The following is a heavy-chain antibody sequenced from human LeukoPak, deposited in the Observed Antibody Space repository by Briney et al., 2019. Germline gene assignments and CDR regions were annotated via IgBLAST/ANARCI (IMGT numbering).Heavy chain of an antibody. CDR3: ASQIVVVRENWFDP. CDR2: ISSSSSYI. J-gene: IGHJ5*02. Sequence: GGSLRLSCAASGFTFSSYAMNWVRQAPGKGLEWVSSISSSSSYIYYADSVKGRFTISRDNAKNSLYLQMNSLRAEDTAVYYCASQIVVVRENWFDPWGQGTLVTVSS. CDR1: GFTFSSYA. D-gene: IGHD3-22*01. V-gene: IGHV3-21*01.